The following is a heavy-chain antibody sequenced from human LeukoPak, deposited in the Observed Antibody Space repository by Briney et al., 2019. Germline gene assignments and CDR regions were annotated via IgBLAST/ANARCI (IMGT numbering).Heavy chain of an antibody. V-gene: IGHV1-2*02. Sequence: GASVKVSCKASGYTFTGYYMHWVRQAPGQGLEWMGWINPNSGGTNYAQKFQGRVTMTRDTSISTAYMELSRLRCDDTAVYYCASLHRRIWGANWDYWGQGTLVTVSS. D-gene: IGHD1-26*01. J-gene: IGHJ4*02. CDR2: INPNSGGT. CDR3: ASLHRRIWGANWDY. CDR1: GYTFTGYY.